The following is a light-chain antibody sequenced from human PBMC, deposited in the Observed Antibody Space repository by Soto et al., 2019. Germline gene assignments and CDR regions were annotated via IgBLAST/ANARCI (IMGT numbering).Light chain of an antibody. CDR1: QTVRNNY. Sequence: EFVLTQSPVTRSLSPGERATLSCRASQTVRNNYLAWYQQKPGQAPRLLIYDASSRATGIPDRFSGGGSGTDFTLTISRLEPEDFAVYYCQQFSSYPLTVGGGTKVDIK. CDR2: DAS. CDR3: QQFSSYPLT. V-gene: IGKV3-20*01. J-gene: IGKJ4*01.